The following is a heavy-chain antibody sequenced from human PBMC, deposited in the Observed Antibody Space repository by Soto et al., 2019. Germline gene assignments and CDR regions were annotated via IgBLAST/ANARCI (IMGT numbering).Heavy chain of an antibody. CDR3: ARGTIVARQHLDY. V-gene: IGHV3-30*03. J-gene: IGHJ4*02. Sequence: QVQLVESVGGVVQPGKSLRLSCAASGFTFSSYAMHWARQAPGKGLEWVTVISIRGGDEYYAESVRGRFTISRDDSKNTLYLQMDSLRVEDTAVYYCARGTIVARQHLDYWGQGTLVTVSS. CDR1: GFTFSSYA. D-gene: IGHD6-6*01. CDR2: ISIRGGDE.